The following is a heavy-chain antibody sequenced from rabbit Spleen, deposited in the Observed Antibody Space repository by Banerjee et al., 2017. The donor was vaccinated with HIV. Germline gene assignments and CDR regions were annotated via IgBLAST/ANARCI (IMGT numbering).Heavy chain of an antibody. Sequence: QLEESAGGLVQPGGSLKLSCKASGFTLSSYYMNWVRQAPGKGLEWIGYIDPVFGITYYANWVNGRFSISRENAQNTVTLQMTSLTAADTATYFCARDTATSFSTYGMDLWGPGTLVTVS. CDR1: GFTLSSYY. J-gene: IGHJ6*01. CDR3: ARDTATSFSTYGMDL. D-gene: IGHD1-1*01. V-gene: IGHV1S7*01. CDR2: IDPVFGIT.